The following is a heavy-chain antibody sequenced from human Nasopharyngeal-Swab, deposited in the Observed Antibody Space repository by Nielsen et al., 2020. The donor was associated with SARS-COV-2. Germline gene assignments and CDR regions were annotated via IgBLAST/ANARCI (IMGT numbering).Heavy chain of an antibody. Sequence: GESLKISCAASGFTFSPYWMTWVRQAPGKGLEWVANVKQDGTEKYFVDSVKGRFTISRGNAKNSLYLHMNSLRAEDTAVYYCARDEILDYWGQGTLVTVFS. V-gene: IGHV3-7*01. CDR3: ARDEILDY. CDR2: VKQDGTEK. J-gene: IGHJ4*02. D-gene: IGHD2/OR15-2a*01. CDR1: GFTFSPYW.